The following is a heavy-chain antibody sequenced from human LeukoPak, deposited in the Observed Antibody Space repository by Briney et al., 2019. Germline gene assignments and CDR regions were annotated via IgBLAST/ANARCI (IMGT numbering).Heavy chain of an antibody. V-gene: IGHV1-2*02. CDR2: INPSNGGT. J-gene: IGHJ4*02. CDR1: GYTFIGYY. D-gene: IGHD1-1*01. Sequence: GASVKVSCKESGYTFIGYYIHWLRQAPGQGLEWMRWINPSNGGTNYAQRFQGRVAMTRDTSISTAYMEMSRLTFDDTAVYYCASGPTLGTTHRYFDYWGQGTLVTVSS. CDR3: ASGPTLGTTHRYFDY.